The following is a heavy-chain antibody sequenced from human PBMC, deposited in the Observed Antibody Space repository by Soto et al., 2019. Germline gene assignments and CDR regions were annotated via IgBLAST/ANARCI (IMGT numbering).Heavy chain of an antibody. D-gene: IGHD1-7*01. Sequence: QVQQLESGPGLVKHWDTLSLTCTVSGAYISDFSWSWIRQPAGKGLEWIGRITVNGNTQYNPSFRSRVTMSMDTSRNQFSLTLQSATAADTALYYCARESGENWTYEAHWGQGTLVTVSS. V-gene: IGHV4-4*07. CDR3: ARESGENWTYEAH. J-gene: IGHJ1*01. CDR1: GAYISDFS. CDR2: ITVNGNT.